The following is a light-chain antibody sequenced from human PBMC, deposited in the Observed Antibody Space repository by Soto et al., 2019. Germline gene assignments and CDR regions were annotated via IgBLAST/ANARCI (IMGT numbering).Light chain of an antibody. Sequence: QSVLTQPPSASGTPGQRVSISCSGSSFNLGSKTVNWYQQLPGTAPKLLIYSNDQRPSGVPDRFSGSKSGTSASLAITGLQAEDEADYYCQSYDNRLSAYVFGTGTKVTVL. V-gene: IGLV1-44*01. CDR1: SFNLGSKT. J-gene: IGLJ1*01. CDR2: SND. CDR3: QSYDNRLSAYV.